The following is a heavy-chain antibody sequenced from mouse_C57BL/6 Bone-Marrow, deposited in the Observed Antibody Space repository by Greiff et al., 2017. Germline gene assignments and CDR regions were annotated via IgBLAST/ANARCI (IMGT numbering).Heavy chain of an antibody. CDR1: GYTFTSYW. V-gene: IGHV1-55*01. CDR2: IYPGSGST. Sequence: QVQLQQPGAELVKPGASVTMSCKASGYTFTSYWITWVKQRPGQGLEWLGDIYPGSGSTNYNEKFKSKATLTVDTSSSTAYVQLSSLTSEDSAVDDCAIYGSRDYVDYWGQGTTLTVSS. D-gene: IGHD1-1*01. CDR3: AIYGSRDYVDY. J-gene: IGHJ2*01.